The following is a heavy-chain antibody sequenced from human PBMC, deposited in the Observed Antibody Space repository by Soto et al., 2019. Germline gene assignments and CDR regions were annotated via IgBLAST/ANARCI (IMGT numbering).Heavy chain of an antibody. D-gene: IGHD2-2*01. V-gene: IGHV3-7*01. CDR2: IKQDGSEK. CDR1: VFTFSSYW. CDR3: ARECSSTSCYDY. J-gene: IGHJ4*02. Sequence: WWSLRLSCSASVFTFSSYWMSWFRQAPGKGLEWVANIKQDGSEKYYVDSVKGRFTISRDNAKNSLYLQMNSLRAEDTAVYYCARECSSTSCYDYWGQGTLVTVSS.